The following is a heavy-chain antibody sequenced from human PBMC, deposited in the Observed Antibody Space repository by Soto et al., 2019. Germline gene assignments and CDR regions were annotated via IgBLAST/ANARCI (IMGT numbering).Heavy chain of an antibody. J-gene: IGHJ5*02. CDR1: GFPFSSYS. D-gene: IGHD6-6*01. CDR2: ISGSGGST. CDR3: AKDPHRRPQLSP. Sequence: PGGSLSLSCAASGFPFSSYSMSWVRQAPGKGLEWVSAISGSGGSTYYADSVKGRFTISRDNSKNTLYLQMNSLRAEDTAVYYCAKDPHRRPQLSPWGQGTLVTVSS. V-gene: IGHV3-23*01.